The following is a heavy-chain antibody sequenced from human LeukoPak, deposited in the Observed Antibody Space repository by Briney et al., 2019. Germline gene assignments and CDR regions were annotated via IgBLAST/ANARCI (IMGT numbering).Heavy chain of an antibody. CDR1: GDSMSSIDW. CDR3: ANGYYTIEY. J-gene: IGHJ4*02. Sequence: SETLSLTCAVSGDSMSSIDWWSWVRQPPGKGLEWIGEIHHTGSTNYNPSLKSRVTISVDKSENQFSLNFNSMSAADSAVYYAANGYYTIEYWGQGTLATVSS. CDR2: IHHTGST. V-gene: IGHV4-4*02. D-gene: IGHD1-26*01.